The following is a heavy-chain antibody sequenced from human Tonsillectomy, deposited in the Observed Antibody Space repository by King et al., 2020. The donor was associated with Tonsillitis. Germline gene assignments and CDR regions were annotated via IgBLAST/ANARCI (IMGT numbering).Heavy chain of an antibody. CDR2: IYYSGST. D-gene: IGHD6-13*01. CDR3: ARDTIAAAGTGFDI. J-gene: IGHJ3*02. Sequence: VQLQESGPGLVKPSETLSLTCTVSGGSISSYYWSWIRQPPGKGLEWIGYIYYSGSTNYNPSLKSRVTISVDTSKNQFSLKLSSVTAADTAVYYCARDTIAAAGTGFDIWGQGTMVTVSS. V-gene: IGHV4-59*01. CDR1: GGSISSYY.